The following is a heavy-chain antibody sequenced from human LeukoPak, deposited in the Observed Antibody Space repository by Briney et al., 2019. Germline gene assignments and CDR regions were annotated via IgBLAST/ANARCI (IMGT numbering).Heavy chain of an antibody. Sequence: SETLSLTCAVYGGSFSGYYWSWIRQPPGKGLEWIGEINHSGSTNYNPSLKSRVTISVDTSKNQFSLKLSSVAAADTAVYYCARRKYSSSWLFDYWGQGTLVTVSS. CDR3: ARRKYSSSWLFDY. J-gene: IGHJ4*02. V-gene: IGHV4-34*01. D-gene: IGHD6-13*01. CDR1: GGSFSGYY. CDR2: INHSGST.